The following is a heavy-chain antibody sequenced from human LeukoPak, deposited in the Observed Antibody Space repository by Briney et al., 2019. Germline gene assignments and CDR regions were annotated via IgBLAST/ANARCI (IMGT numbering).Heavy chain of an antibody. CDR3: TGNYYGSGSYADFDY. Sequence: GGSLRLSCAASGFTFSGSALHWVRQASGKGREWVGRIRSTANGYATAYAASVKGRFTISRDDSKNTAYLQMDSLKTEDTAVYYCTGNYYGSGSYADFDYWGQGTLVTVSS. CDR1: GFTFSGSA. J-gene: IGHJ4*02. D-gene: IGHD3-10*01. CDR2: IRSTANGYAT. V-gene: IGHV3-73*01.